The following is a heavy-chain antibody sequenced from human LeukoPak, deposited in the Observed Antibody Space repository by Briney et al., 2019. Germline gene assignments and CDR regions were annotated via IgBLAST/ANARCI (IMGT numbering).Heavy chain of an antibody. V-gene: IGHV3-21*01. D-gene: IGHD2-15*01. CDR2: ISSSSSYI. Sequence: KSGGSLRLSCAASGFTFSSYSMNWVRQAPGKGLEWVSSISSSSSYIYYADSVEGRFTISRDNAKNSLYLQMNSLRAEDTAVYYCARGSQLVVAATLEDWFDPWGQGTLVTVSS. CDR3: ARGSQLVVAATLEDWFDP. CDR1: GFTFSSYS. J-gene: IGHJ5*02.